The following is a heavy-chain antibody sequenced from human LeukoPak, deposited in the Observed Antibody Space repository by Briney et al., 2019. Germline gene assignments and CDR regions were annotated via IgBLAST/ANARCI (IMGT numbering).Heavy chain of an antibody. D-gene: IGHD6-19*01. J-gene: IGHJ4*02. V-gene: IGHV3-48*03. CDR1: GFTFSSYE. Sequence: PGGSLRLSCAASGFTFSSYEMNWVRQAPGKGLEWVSYISSSGGTIYYADSVKGRFTISRDNAKNSLYLQMNSLRAEDTAVYYCARSVAADYWGQGTLVTVSS. CDR2: ISSSGGTI. CDR3: ARSVAADY.